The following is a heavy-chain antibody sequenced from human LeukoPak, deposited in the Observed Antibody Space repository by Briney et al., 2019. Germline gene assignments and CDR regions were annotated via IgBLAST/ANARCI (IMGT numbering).Heavy chain of an antibody. D-gene: IGHD3-22*01. CDR2: ISSSGSTI. J-gene: IGHJ3*02. V-gene: IGHV3-48*03. CDR3: AREWDSSGDAFDI. Sequence: GGSLRLSCAASGFTFSSYEMNWVRQAPGKGLEWVSYISSSGSTIYYADSVKGRFTISRDNAKNSLYLQMNSLRAEDTAVYYCAREWDSSGDAFDIWGQGTMVTVSS. CDR1: GFTFSSYE.